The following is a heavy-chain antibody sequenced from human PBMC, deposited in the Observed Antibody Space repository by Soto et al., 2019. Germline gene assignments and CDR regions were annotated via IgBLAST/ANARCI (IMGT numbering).Heavy chain of an antibody. Sequence: GGSLRLSCAASGFTLSSYAMSWVRQAPGKGLEWVSAISGSGGSTYYADSVKGRFTISRDNSKNTLYLQMNSLRAEDTAVYYCAKDLYGYYGSGSYYGANNWFDPWGQGTLVTVSS. CDR2: ISGSGGST. CDR3: AKDLYGYYGSGSYYGANNWFDP. CDR1: GFTLSSYA. V-gene: IGHV3-23*01. J-gene: IGHJ5*02. D-gene: IGHD3-10*01.